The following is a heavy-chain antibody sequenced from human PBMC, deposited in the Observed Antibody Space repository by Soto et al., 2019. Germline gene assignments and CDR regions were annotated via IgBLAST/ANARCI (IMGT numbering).Heavy chain of an antibody. Sequence: SETLSLTCTVSGGSISSYYWSWIRQPPGKGLEWIGYIYYSGSTNYNPSLKSRVTISVDTSKNQFSLKLSSVTAADTAVYYCARDRRGGYDYWGQGTLVTVSS. J-gene: IGHJ4*02. D-gene: IGHD5-12*01. CDR1: GGSISSYY. CDR2: IYYSGST. CDR3: ARDRRGGYDY. V-gene: IGHV4-59*01.